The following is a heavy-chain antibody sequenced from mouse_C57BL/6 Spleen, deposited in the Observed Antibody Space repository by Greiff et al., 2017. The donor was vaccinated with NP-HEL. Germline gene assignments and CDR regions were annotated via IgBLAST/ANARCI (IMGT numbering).Heavy chain of an antibody. D-gene: IGHD1-1*02. Sequence: EVKLVESEGGLVQPGRSMKLSCTASGFTFSDYYMAWVRQVPEKGLEWVANINYDGSSTYYLDSLKSGFIISRDNAKNILYLQMSSLKSEDTATYYCARGILSGFDYWGQGTTLTVSS. CDR3: ARGILSGFDY. CDR1: GFTFSDYY. CDR2: INYDGSST. J-gene: IGHJ2*01. V-gene: IGHV5-16*01.